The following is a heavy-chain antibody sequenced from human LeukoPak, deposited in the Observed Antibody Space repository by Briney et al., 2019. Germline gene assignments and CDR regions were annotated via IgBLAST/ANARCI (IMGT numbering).Heavy chain of an antibody. CDR3: TTDRRDGCNNVDL. J-gene: IGHJ4*02. D-gene: IGHD5-24*01. Sequence: PSETLSLTCTVSGGSISTYYWSWIRQPPGKQLEWIGFISYSGSTEYNPSLKSRVTISVDTSKNQFSLKLKSLTPADTAMYYCTTDRRDGCNNVDLWGQGTMVTVSS. V-gene: IGHV4-59*01. CDR1: GGSISTYY. CDR2: ISYSGST.